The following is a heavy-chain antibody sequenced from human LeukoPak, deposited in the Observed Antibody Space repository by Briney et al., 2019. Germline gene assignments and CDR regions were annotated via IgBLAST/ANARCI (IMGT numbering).Heavy chain of an antibody. CDR1: GFTFNNAW. Sequence: PGGSLRLSCAASGFTFNNAWMSWVRQAPGKGLEWVGRIKSKIDGGTTDYAAPVKGRFTISRDDSKNMMYVQMNSLKTEDTAVYYCITGDYWGQGSPVTVSS. J-gene: IGHJ4*02. CDR3: ITGDY. CDR2: IKSKIDGGTT. V-gene: IGHV3-15*01.